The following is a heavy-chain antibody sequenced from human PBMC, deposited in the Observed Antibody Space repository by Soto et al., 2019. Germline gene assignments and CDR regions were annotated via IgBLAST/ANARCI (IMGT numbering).Heavy chain of an antibody. D-gene: IGHD6-6*01. CDR3: ATSKDGTLRPIY. V-gene: IGHV1-24*01. J-gene: IGHJ4*02. CDR1: GYTFTDYY. CDR2: FDPEDGET. Sequence: ASVNVSCKASGYTFTDYYMHWVRQAPGQGLEWMGGFDPEDGETIYAQKFQGRVTMTEDTSTDTAYMELSSLRSEDTAVYYCATSKDGTLRPIYWGQGTLVTVSS.